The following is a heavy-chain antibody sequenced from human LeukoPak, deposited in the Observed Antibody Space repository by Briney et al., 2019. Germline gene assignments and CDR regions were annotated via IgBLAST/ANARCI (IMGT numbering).Heavy chain of an antibody. Sequence: SETLSRTCTVSGGSISSFYWSWIRQPPGKGLEWIGYMHYGGSPNYNPSLKSRVITSLDTSKKQFSLKLNSVTTADTAVYYCVTGRYSYGWYDHWGRESWSSSP. V-gene: IGHV4-59*13. D-gene: IGHD1-26*01. CDR3: VTGRYSYGWYDH. J-gene: IGHJ5*02. CDR2: MHYGGSP. CDR1: GGSISSFY.